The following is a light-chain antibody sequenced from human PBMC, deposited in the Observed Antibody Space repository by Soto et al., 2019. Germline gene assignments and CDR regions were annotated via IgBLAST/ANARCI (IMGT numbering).Light chain of an antibody. Sequence: EIVLTQSPGTLPLSPGERATLSCRASQSVSSSYLAWYQQKPGQAPRLLIYGASSRATGIPDRFSGSGSGTDFTLTISRLEPEDFAVYYCQQYQTFGQGTKVDIK. CDR2: GAS. J-gene: IGKJ1*01. CDR1: QSVSSSY. V-gene: IGKV3-20*01. CDR3: QQYQT.